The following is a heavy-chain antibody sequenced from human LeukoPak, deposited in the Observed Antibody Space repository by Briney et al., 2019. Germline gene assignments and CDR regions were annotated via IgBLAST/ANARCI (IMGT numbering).Heavy chain of an antibody. CDR3: ASGGGFMITFGGVIVY. Sequence: SETLSLTCTVSGGSISSSSYYWGWIRQPPGKGLEWIGSIYYSGSTYYNPSLKSRVTISVDTSKNQFSLKLSSVTAADTAVYYCASGGGFMITFGGVIVYWGQGTLVTVSS. CDR1: GGSISSSSYY. J-gene: IGHJ4*02. D-gene: IGHD3-16*02. V-gene: IGHV4-39*01. CDR2: IYYSGST.